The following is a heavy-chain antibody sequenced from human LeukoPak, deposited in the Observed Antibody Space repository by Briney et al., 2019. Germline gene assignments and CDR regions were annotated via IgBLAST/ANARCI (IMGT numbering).Heavy chain of an antibody. V-gene: IGHV3-9*01. CDR2: LSWDSANI. Sequence: SLRLSCAASGFTFHDYALHWVRQAPGQGLEWVSGLSWDSANIGYVDSVKGRFTISRDNAKNSLYLQMNSLRVEDAALYYCAKSPYYYDSSGSPFDFWGQGTLVTVSS. CDR3: AKSPYYYDSSGSPFDF. J-gene: IGHJ4*02. D-gene: IGHD3-22*01. CDR1: GFTFHDYA.